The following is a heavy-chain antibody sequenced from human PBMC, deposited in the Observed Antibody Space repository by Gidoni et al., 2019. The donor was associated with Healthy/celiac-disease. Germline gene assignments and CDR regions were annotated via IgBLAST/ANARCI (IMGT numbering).Heavy chain of an antibody. CDR1: GSTVRSYA. J-gene: IGHJ4*02. D-gene: IGHD5-18*01. CDR3: ARVGGFSYGDVYYFDY. CDR2: IIPIFVSA. Sequence: LQMVQHGAEVKQPGTSLTVGCRASGSTVRSYAISRVRQAPGQGLELMGWIIPIFVSANYAQKFQGRVTITADESSSTAYMELSSLGSDVSAVYYCARVGGFSYGDVYYFDYWGQGTLVTVSS. V-gene: IGHV1-69*01.